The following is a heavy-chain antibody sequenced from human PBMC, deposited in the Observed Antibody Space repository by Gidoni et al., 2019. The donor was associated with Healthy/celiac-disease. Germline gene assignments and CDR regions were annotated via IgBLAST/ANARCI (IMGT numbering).Heavy chain of an antibody. Sequence: EVQLVQSGAEGKKQGESRKSSGKGSGDSRTSYGIGWVRQLHGKGLAWRGIIYPGVSDTSYRPSLPGQVPISADQSISTAYLQWSSLKASDTAMYYCARQSSGSYYWYFDLWGRGTLVTVSS. D-gene: IGHD3-22*01. V-gene: IGHV5-51*01. CDR3: ARQSSGSYYWYFDL. J-gene: IGHJ2*01. CDR2: IYPGVSDT. CDR1: GDSRTSYG.